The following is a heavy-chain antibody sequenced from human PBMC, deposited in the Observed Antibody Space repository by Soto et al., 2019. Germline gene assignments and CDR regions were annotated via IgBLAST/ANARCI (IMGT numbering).Heavy chain of an antibody. CDR3: ARYRGGWFDY. D-gene: IGHD2-15*01. CDR1: GYTFTSYA. Sequence: EASVKVSCKASGYTFTSYAMHWVRQAPGERLEWMGWINAGNGNTKYSQKFQGRVTITRGTSASTAYMEVSSLRSEDTAVYYCARYRGGWFDYWGQGTLVTVSS. CDR2: INAGNGNT. J-gene: IGHJ4*02. V-gene: IGHV1-3*01.